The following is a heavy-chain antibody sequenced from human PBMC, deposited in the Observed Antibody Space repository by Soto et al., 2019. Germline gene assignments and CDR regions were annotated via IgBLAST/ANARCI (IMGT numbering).Heavy chain of an antibody. CDR1: GYTFTGND. D-gene: IGHD6-6*01. CDR3: ARDFSSSADGFDY. Sequence: ASVKVSCKASGYTFTGNDIHWVRQAPGQGLEWMGWMNPDSGGTNYALRFQGRVTMTRDTSISTAYMELSRLRSDDTALYYCARDFSSSADGFDYWGQGTLVTVSS. V-gene: IGHV1-2*02. J-gene: IGHJ4*02. CDR2: MNPDSGGT.